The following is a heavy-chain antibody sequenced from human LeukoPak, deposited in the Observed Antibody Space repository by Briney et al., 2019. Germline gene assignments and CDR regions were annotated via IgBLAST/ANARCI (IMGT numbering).Heavy chain of an antibody. CDR3: ARAGILRYFDWLLYFDY. J-gene: IGHJ4*02. Sequence: ASVKVSCKASGYTFTSYAMHWVRQAPGQRLEWMGWINAGNGNTKYSQKFQGRVTITRDTSASTAYMELSSLRSEDTAVYYCARAGILRYFDWLLYFDYWGQGTLVTVSS. CDR2: INAGNGNT. D-gene: IGHD3-9*01. V-gene: IGHV1-3*01. CDR1: GYTFTSYA.